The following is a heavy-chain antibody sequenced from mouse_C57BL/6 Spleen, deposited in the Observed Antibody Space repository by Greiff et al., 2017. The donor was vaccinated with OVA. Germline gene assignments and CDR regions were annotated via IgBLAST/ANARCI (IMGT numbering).Heavy chain of an antibody. Sequence: EVKLVESGGGLVQPGGSLKLSCAASGFTFSDYYMYWVRQTPEKRLEWVAYISNGGGSTYYPDTVKGRFTISRDNAKNTLYLQMSRLKSEDTAMYYCARYYGSLDYWGQGTTLTVSS. CDR3: ARYYGSLDY. J-gene: IGHJ2*01. V-gene: IGHV5-12*01. D-gene: IGHD1-1*01. CDR1: GFTFSDYY. CDR2: ISNGGGST.